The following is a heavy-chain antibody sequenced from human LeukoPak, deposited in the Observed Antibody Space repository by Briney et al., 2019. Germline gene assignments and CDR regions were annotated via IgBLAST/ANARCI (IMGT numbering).Heavy chain of an antibody. CDR3: ARGYSSSWYQSWGEYDFDY. J-gene: IGHJ4*02. CDR1: GYTFTGYY. D-gene: IGHD6-13*01. V-gene: IGHV1-2*02. Sequence: ASVKVSCKASGYTFTGYYMHWVRQAPGQGLEWMGWSNPNSGGTNYAQKFQGRVTMTRDTSISTAYMELSRLRSDDTAVYYCARGYSSSWYQSWGEYDFDYWGQGTLVTVSS. CDR2: SNPNSGGT.